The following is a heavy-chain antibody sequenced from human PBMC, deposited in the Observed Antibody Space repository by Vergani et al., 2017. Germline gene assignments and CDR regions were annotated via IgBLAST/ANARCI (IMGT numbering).Heavy chain of an antibody. CDR3: ARDRVDIVATTTYYYYYYGMDV. D-gene: IGHD5-12*01. CDR2: IYSGGST. Sequence: LVESGGGLVQPGGSLRLSCAASSFSVSSHYMTWVRQAPGKGLEWVSVIYSGGSTYYADSVKGRFTISRHNSKNTLYLQMNSLRAEDTAVYYCARDRVDIVATTTYYYYYYGMDVWGQGTTVTVSS. V-gene: IGHV3-53*04. J-gene: IGHJ6*02. CDR1: SFSVSSHY.